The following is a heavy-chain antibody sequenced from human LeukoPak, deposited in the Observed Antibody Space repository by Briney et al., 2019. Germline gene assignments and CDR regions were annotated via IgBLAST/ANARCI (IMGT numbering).Heavy chain of an antibody. V-gene: IGHV1-8*01. CDR3: ARVKRVVPAAMFGGLRYYMDV. CDR2: MNPNSGNT. D-gene: IGHD2-2*01. CDR1: GYTFTSYD. J-gene: IGHJ6*03. Sequence: ASVKDSCKASGYTFTSYDINWVRQATGQGLEWMGWMNPNSGNTGYAQKFQGRVTMTRNTSISTAYMELSSLRSEDTAVYYCARVKRVVPAAMFGGLRYYMDVWGKGTTVTVSS.